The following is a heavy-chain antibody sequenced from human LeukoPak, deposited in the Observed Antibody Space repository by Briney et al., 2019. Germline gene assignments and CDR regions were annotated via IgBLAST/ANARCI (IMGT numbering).Heavy chain of an antibody. Sequence: SVKVSCKASGFSFTSSAVQWVRQARGQGLEWIGWIVVGSGNTIYVQKFQERVTITRDMSTSTAYMELGSLRSEDTAVYYCAAGYIGGAMVTNAFDIWGQGTMVTVSS. CDR1: GFSFTSSA. J-gene: IGHJ3*02. CDR2: IVVGSGNT. V-gene: IGHV1-58*01. D-gene: IGHD5-18*01. CDR3: AAGYIGGAMVTNAFDI.